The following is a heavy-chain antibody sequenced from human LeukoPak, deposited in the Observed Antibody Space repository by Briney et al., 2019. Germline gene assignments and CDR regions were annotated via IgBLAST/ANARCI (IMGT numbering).Heavy chain of an antibody. CDR1: GFSISSDYY. CDR2: MFHSGST. J-gene: IGHJ4*02. V-gene: IGHV4-38-2*02. Sequence: SETLSLTCTVSGFSISSDYYWGWIRQPPGKGLEWIGSMFHSGSTYYNPSLKSRVTISVDTSKNQFSLKLSSVTAADTAVYYCARILALEMATTFDYWGQGTLVTVSS. D-gene: IGHD5-24*01. CDR3: ARILALEMATTFDY.